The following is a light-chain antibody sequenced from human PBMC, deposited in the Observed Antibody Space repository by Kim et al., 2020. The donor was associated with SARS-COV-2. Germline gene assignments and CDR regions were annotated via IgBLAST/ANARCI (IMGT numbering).Light chain of an antibody. CDR3: GTWDSSLSAGV. J-gene: IGLJ2*01. CDR2: DNN. V-gene: IGLV1-51*01. CDR1: SSNIGNNY. Sequence: GQKVTISCSGSSSNIGNNYVSWYQQLPGTAPKLLIYDNNKRPSGIPDRFSGSKSGTSATPGITGLQTGDEADYYCGTWDSSLSAGVFGGGTKLTVL.